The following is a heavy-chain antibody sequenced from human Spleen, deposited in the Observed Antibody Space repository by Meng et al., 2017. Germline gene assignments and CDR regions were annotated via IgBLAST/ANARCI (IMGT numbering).Heavy chain of an antibody. Sequence: GESLKISCAASGFTFSDYYMSWIRQAPGKGLEWVSYISSSGSTIYYADSVKGRFTISRDNAKNSLYLQMNSLRAEDTAVYYCARAGYSSGWYNWFDPWGQGTTVTVSS. CDR1: GFTFSDYY. D-gene: IGHD6-19*01. J-gene: IGHJ5*02. CDR3: ARAGYSSGWYNWFDP. CDR2: ISSSGSTI. V-gene: IGHV3-11*01.